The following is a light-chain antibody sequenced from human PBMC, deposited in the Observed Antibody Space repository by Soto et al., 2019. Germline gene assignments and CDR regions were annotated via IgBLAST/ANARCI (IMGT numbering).Light chain of an antibody. V-gene: IGKV1-5*01. CDR2: HAS. CDR1: QSISNW. J-gene: IGKJ1*01. CDR3: QQYNSYS. Sequence: IQMTQSPSTLRSSLVDRVTITWRASQSISNWLAWYQQKPGTAPKVLIYHASNLQSGVPSRFSVSGSGSELTLTISRTQPDDLASDYCQQYNSYSFGQGTKV.